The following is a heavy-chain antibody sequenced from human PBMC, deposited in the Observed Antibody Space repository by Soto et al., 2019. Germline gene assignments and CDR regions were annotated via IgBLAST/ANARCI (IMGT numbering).Heavy chain of an antibody. D-gene: IGHD3-10*01. J-gene: IGHJ5*02. CDR3: AKDRGGFVSYWFDP. V-gene: IGHV3-23*01. Sequence: EVQLLESGGGLVQPGGSLRLSCAASGFTFSSYAMSWVRQAPGKGLEWVSAISGSGGSTYYADSVKGRFTISRDNSRNTLDLQMNSLRAEDTAVYYCAKDRGGFVSYWFDPWGQGTLVTVSS. CDR2: ISGSGGST. CDR1: GFTFSSYA.